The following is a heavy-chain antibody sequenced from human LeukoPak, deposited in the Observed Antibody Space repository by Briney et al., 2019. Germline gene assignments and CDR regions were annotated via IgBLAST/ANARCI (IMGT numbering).Heavy chain of an antibody. CDR3: VRDRVGSGLGSYYTD. Sequence: GGSLRLSCAASGFTFSNYNMDWVRQAPGKGLEWLSYISSSSSTIYYADSVKGRFTISRDNAKKSLYLEMNSLRDEDTAVYYCVRDRVGSGLGSYYTDWGQGTLVTVSS. CDR2: ISSSSSTI. V-gene: IGHV3-48*02. CDR1: GFTFSNYN. D-gene: IGHD3-10*01. J-gene: IGHJ4*02.